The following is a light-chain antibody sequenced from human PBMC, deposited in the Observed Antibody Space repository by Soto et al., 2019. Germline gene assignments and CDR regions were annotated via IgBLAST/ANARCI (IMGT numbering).Light chain of an antibody. CDR1: QDISKY. Sequence: DIQMTQAPSTLSASVGDRVTIPCRASQDISKYLNWFQQKPGKAPKLLIYDTSKLEEGVPSRFSGSGSGTDFTFTISNLQPEDIATYYCQQYENLVMYTFGQGTKLEIK. CDR2: DTS. V-gene: IGKV1-33*01. CDR3: QQYENLVMYT. J-gene: IGKJ2*01.